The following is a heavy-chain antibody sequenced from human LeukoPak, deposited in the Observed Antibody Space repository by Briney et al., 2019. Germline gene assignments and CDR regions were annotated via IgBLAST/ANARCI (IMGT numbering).Heavy chain of an antibody. CDR1: GYTFTGYY. V-gene: IGHV1-2*02. CDR2: INPNSGGT. Sequence: ASVKVSCKASGYTFTGYYMHWVRQSPGQGHEWMGLINPNSGGTNYAQKFQGRVTMTRDTSISTAYMELSRLRSDDTAVYYCARGASGVYTVTTSWFDPWGQGTLVTVSS. D-gene: IGHD4-17*01. J-gene: IGHJ5*02. CDR3: ARGASGVYTVTTSWFDP.